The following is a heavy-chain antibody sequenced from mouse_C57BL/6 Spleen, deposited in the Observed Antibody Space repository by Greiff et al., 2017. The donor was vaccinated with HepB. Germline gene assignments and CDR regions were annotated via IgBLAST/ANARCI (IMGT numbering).Heavy chain of an antibody. Sequence: VQLVESGPELVKPGASVKISCKASGYAFSSSWMNWVKQRPGKGLEWIGRIYPGDGDTNYNGKFKGKATLTADKSSSTAYMQLSSLTSEDSAVYCFARGTGNYAIDYWGQGTSLTVSS. CDR1: GYAFSSSW. J-gene: IGHJ4*01. V-gene: IGHV1-82*01. CDR3: ARGTGNYAIDY. CDR2: IYPGDGDT. D-gene: IGHD4-1*01.